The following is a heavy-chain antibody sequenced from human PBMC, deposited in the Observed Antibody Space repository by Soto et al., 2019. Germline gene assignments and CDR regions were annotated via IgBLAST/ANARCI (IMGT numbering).Heavy chain of an antibody. CDR3: ARSQYSSSWYTFDY. CDR2: IYYDGSNK. D-gene: IGHD6-13*01. CDR1: GFTFSSYG. Sequence: QVQLVESGGGVVQPGRSLRLSCAASGFTFSSYGMHWVRQAPGKGLEWVAVIYYDGSNKYYADSVKGRFTISRDNSKNTLYLQMNSLRAEDTAVFYCARSQYSSSWYTFDYWGQGTLVTVSS. V-gene: IGHV3-33*01. J-gene: IGHJ4*02.